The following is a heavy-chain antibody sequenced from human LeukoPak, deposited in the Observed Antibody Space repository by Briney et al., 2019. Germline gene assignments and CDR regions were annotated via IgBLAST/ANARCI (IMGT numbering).Heavy chain of an antibody. CDR1: GFTFSNYA. D-gene: IGHD2-15*01. CDR2: ISYDGSNK. V-gene: IGHV3-30*01. CDR3: ARHTPEVGAFDY. J-gene: IGHJ4*02. Sequence: PGGSLRLSCAASGFTFSNYAMHWVRQAPGKGLEWVAVISYDGSNKYYADSVKGRFTISRDNSKNTLYLQMNSLRAEDTAVYYCARHTPEVGAFDYWGQGTLVTVSS.